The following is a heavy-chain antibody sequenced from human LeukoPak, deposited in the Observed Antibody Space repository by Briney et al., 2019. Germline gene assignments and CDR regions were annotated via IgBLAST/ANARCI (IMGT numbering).Heavy chain of an antibody. V-gene: IGHV3-23*01. CDR3: AKADYDTSGYQYFQH. CDR1: GFTFSSSA. J-gene: IGHJ1*01. D-gene: IGHD3-22*01. CDR2: ISASGGST. Sequence: PGGSLRLSCAASGFTFSSSAMSWVRQVPGKGLEWVSGISASGGSTSYADSMRGRFTISRDNSKNTLYLQMNSLRAEDTAVYYCAKADYDTSGYQYFQHWGRGTLVTVSS.